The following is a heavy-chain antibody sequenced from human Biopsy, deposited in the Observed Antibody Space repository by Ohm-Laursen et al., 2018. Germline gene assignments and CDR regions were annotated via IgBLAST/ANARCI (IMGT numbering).Heavy chain of an antibody. CDR1: GYTFTSYG. J-gene: IGHJ4*02. CDR2: INPDTGGT. V-gene: IGHV1-2*02. CDR3: ARDLLEWSLPS. Sequence: ASVKVSCKASGYTFTSYGISWVRQAPGQGLEWLGWINPDTGGTKYAQKFQGRVSMTRDTSVSTAYLELSSLRSDDTAIYYCARDLLEWSLPSWGQGTLVTVSS. D-gene: IGHD3-3*01.